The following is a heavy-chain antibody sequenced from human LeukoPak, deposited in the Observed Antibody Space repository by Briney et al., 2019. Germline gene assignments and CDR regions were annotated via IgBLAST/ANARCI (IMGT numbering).Heavy chain of an antibody. CDR3: VKSGADYGDYFVFFDY. Sequence: PGGSLRLSCSASAFTFSSYAMHWVRQAPGKGLEFVSGISNNGDSTYYGDSVKGRFTISRDNSKNRLYLQMISLRAEDTAMYYCVKSGADYGDYFVFFDYWGQGTLVTVSS. CDR1: AFTFSSYA. J-gene: IGHJ4*02. CDR2: ISNNGDST. V-gene: IGHV3-64D*09. D-gene: IGHD4-17*01.